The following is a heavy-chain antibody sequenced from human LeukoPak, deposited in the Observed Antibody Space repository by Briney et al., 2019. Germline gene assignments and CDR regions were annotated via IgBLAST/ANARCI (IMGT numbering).Heavy chain of an antibody. CDR2: ISWNSGSI. Sequence: GGSLRLSCAASGFTFDDYAMHWVRQVPGKGLEWVSSISWNSGSIGYADSVKGRFTISRDNAKNSLYLQMNSLRPADTALYYCAKDTYGSGNYNAFDMWGQGTMVTVSS. CDR1: GFTFDDYA. V-gene: IGHV3-9*01. CDR3: AKDTYGSGNYNAFDM. D-gene: IGHD3-10*01. J-gene: IGHJ3*02.